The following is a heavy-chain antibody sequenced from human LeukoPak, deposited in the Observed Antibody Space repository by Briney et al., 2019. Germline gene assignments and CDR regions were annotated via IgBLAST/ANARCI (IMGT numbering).Heavy chain of an antibody. Sequence: GASVKVSCKASGYTISNYAFTWVRQAPGQGLEWMGWISAYNGNTNYAQKLQGRVTMTTDTSTSTAYMELRSLRSDDTAVYYCARRRASYYFDYWGQGTLVTVSS. J-gene: IGHJ4*02. CDR1: GYTISNYA. V-gene: IGHV1-18*01. D-gene: IGHD3-16*01. CDR3: ARRRASYYFDY. CDR2: ISAYNGNT.